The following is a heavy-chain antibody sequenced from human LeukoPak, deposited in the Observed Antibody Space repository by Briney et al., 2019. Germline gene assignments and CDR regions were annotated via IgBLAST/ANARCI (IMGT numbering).Heavy chain of an antibody. CDR3: ARDRGQYYETSDNWFDP. CDR2: IHSAGIAK. D-gene: IGHD3-22*01. CDR1: GFTLRIDT. J-gene: IGHJ5*02. V-gene: IGHV3-74*01. Sequence: GGCLRLSCAASGFTLRIDTIRWGRDAPGEGHVCVSRIHSAGIAKIYADSVKGRFTISRDNAKNTLNLQMNRLRAEDTAVYYCARDRGQYYETSDNWFDPRGQGTLVTVSS.